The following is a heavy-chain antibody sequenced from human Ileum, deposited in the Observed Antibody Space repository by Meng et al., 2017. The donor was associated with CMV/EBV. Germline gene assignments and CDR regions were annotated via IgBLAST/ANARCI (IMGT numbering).Heavy chain of an antibody. J-gene: IGHJ5*02. D-gene: IGHD2-15*01. V-gene: IGHV3-7*01. CDR3: ARDWGWFRIDL. Sequence: GGSLRLSCVASGFTFSIYGMSWVRQGPGKGLEWVANIKEEGTEKEHVDSVKGRFTISRDNARQSLYLQMNSLRAEDTAVYYCARDWGWFRIDLWGQGTLVTVSS. CDR2: IKEEGTEK. CDR1: GFTFSIYG.